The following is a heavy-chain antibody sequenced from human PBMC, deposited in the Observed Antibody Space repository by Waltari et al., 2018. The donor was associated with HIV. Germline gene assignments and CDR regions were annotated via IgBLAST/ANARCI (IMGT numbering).Heavy chain of an antibody. D-gene: IGHD3-10*01. Sequence: EVQLVESGGDLLKPGGYLRLSCAAHGLTLNSVCRSWVRQAPGKGLEWVGRIKTKGDGGATDYAAAVKGRFTISRDDSKNTVYLQMNSLKIEDTAVYYCTSEEDYGSGSHFDYWGQGTLVTVSS. CDR3: TSEEDYGSGSHFDY. V-gene: IGHV3-15*01. J-gene: IGHJ4*02. CDR2: IKTKGDGGAT. CDR1: GLTLNSVC.